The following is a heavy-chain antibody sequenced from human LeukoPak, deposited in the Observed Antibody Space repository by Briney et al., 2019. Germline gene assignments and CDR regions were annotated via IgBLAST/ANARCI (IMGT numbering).Heavy chain of an antibody. V-gene: IGHV3-21*01. J-gene: IGHJ4*02. CDR2: ISSSNSYI. CDR3: AGGYFLDPENFDY. D-gene: IGHD3-9*01. Sequence: GGSLRLSCAASGFTFSSYSMNWVRQAPGKGLEWVSSISSSNSYIYYADSVKGRFTISRDNAKNSLYLQMNSLRAEDTAVYYCAGGYFLDPENFDYWGQGTLVTVSS. CDR1: GFTFSSYS.